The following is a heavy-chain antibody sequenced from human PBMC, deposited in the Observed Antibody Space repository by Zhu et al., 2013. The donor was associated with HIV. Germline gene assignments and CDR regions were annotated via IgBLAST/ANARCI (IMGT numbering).Heavy chain of an antibody. J-gene: IGHJ4*02. D-gene: IGHD2-8*02. CDR1: GYTFTSYA. V-gene: IGHV1-18*01. CDR3: ARDPRTGGXYYFDY. Sequence: QVQLVQSGAEVKTPGASVRVSCKASGYTFTSYAITWVRQVPGQGLEWMGWISGYNGNTNSAVKFEGRVTMTTDAATATAYMELRSLTSDDSAVYYCARDPRTGGXYYFDYWGQGTLVTVSS. CDR2: ISGYNGNT.